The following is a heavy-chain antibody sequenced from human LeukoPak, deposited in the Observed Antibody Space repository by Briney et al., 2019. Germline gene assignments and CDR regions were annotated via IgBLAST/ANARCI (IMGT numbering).Heavy chain of an antibody. CDR3: AKGLSTGWYDAFDF. D-gene: IGHD6-19*01. V-gene: IGHV3-23*01. J-gene: IGHJ3*01. CDR2: VTISGGST. CDR1: GFTFSSYA. Sequence: GGSLRLSCAVSGFTFSSYAVSWVRQAPGKGLEWVSGVTISGGSTYYADSVKGRFTISRDTSKNTLYLQMNSLRAEDTAVYYCAKGLSTGWYDAFDFWGQGTMVTVSS.